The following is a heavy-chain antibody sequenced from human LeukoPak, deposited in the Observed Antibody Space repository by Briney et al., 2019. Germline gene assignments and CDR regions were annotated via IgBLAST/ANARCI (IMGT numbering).Heavy chain of an antibody. CDR2: ISSGVTTI. CDR3: AKYISGYFDY. CDR1: GFTFSDEY. Sequence: SGGSLRLSCAASGFTFSDEYMSWIRQAPGKGLEWTSYISSGVTTISYADSVKGRFTISRDNAKHTLTLQMNSLRVEDTAVYYCAKYISGYFDYWGQGTLVTVSS. J-gene: IGHJ4*02. D-gene: IGHD2-15*01. V-gene: IGHV3-11*04.